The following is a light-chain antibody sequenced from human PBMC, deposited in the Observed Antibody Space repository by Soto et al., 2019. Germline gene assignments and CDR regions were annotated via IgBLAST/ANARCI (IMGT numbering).Light chain of an antibody. CDR3: QQSYDVPPT. J-gene: IGKJ5*01. CDR2: GAS. CDR1: QTINNH. V-gene: IGKV1-39*01. Sequence: DIQMTQSPSSLSASVGDRVTLTCRASQTINNHLNWYQQKPGKAPKFLIYGASNLQSGVPSRFSGSGSGTNFTLTITSLQPEDFATYYCQQSYDVPPTFGQGTRLEIK.